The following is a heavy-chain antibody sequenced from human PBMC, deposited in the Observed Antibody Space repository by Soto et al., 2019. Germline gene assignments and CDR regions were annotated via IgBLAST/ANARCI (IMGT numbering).Heavy chain of an antibody. D-gene: IGHD4-17*01. V-gene: IGHV1-2*02. J-gene: IGHJ6*02. CDR1: GYTFTGYY. CDR3: ARADGDYAYYYYYGMDV. Sequence: ASVKVSCKASGYTFTGYYMHWVRQAPGQGLEWMGWINPNRGGTNYAQKVQGRVTMTRDTSISTAYMELSRLRSDDTAVYYCARADGDYAYYYYYGMDVWGQGTTVTVSS. CDR2: INPNRGGT.